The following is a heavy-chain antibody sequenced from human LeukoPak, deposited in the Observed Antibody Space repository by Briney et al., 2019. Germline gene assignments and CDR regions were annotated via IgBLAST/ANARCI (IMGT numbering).Heavy chain of an antibody. CDR3: VITSATGPIDY. CDR2: ISSNGGST. Sequence: GGSLRLPCSASGFTFSSYAMHWVRQAPGKGLEYVSAISSNGGSTYYADSVKGRFTISRDNSKNTLYLQMSSLRAEDTAVYYCVITSATGPIDYWGQGTLVTVSS. CDR1: GFTFSSYA. V-gene: IGHV3-64D*09. J-gene: IGHJ4*02. D-gene: IGHD6-6*01.